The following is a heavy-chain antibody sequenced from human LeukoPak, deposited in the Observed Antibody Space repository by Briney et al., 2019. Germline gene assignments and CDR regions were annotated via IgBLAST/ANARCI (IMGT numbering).Heavy chain of an antibody. CDR2: IYSGGST. Sequence: GGSLRLSCAASGFTFSSYGMHWVRQAPGKGLEWVSVIYSGGSTYYADSVKGRFTISRDNSKNTLYLQMNSLRAEDTAVYYCASIYSNYDYWGQGTLVTVSS. D-gene: IGHD4-11*01. V-gene: IGHV3-NL1*01. CDR1: GFTFSSYG. CDR3: ASIYSNYDY. J-gene: IGHJ4*02.